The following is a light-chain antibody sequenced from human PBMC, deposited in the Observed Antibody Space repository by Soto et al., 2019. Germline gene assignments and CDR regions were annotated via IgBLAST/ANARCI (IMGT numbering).Light chain of an antibody. CDR1: QILVHSDGIAY. Sequence: DVVMTQSPLSLPVTPGHPASISFRSNQILVHSDGIAYFSWFQQRPGRSPRRLIYKVSNRFSGVPDRFSGSGSGTDFTLKISRVEAEDVGVYYCMQSIQLPRTFGQGTKVDIK. J-gene: IGKJ1*01. CDR3: MQSIQLPRT. V-gene: IGKV2-30*02. CDR2: KVS.